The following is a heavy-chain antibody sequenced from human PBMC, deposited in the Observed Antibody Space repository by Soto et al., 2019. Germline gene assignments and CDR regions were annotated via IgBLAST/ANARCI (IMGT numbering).Heavy chain of an antibody. V-gene: IGHV3-11*04. J-gene: IGHJ6*02. D-gene: IGHD3-3*01. Sequence: PGGSLRLSCAASGFTFSDYYMSWIRQAPGKGLEWVSSISSSSSTIYYADSVKGRFTISRDNAKNSLYLQMNSLRAEDTAVYYCARVSSRSGYYISVPDYGMDVWGQGTTVTVSS. CDR3: ARVSSRSGYYISVPDYGMDV. CDR2: ISSSSSTI. CDR1: GFTFSDYY.